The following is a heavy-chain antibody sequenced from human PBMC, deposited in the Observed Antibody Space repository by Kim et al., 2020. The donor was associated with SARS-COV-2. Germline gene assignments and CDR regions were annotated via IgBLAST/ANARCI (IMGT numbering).Heavy chain of an antibody. Sequence: SETLSLTCAVSGGSISSGGYSWSWIRQPPGKGLEWIGYIYHSGSTYYNPSLKSRVTISVDRSKNQFSLRLSSVTAADTAVYYCAREPALSYYMDVWGKGTTVTVSS. CDR3: AREPALSYYMDV. V-gene: IGHV4-30-2*01. CDR1: GGSISSGGYS. CDR2: IYHSGST. J-gene: IGHJ6*03.